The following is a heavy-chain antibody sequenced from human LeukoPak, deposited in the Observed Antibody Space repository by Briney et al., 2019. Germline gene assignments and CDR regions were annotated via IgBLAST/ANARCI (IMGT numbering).Heavy chain of an antibody. V-gene: IGHV3-30-3*01. J-gene: IGHJ4*02. CDR2: ISYDGSNK. Sequence: GGSLRLSCAASGFTFSSYAMHWVRQAPGKGLEWVAVISYDGSNKYYADSVKGRFTISRDNSKNTLYLQMNSLRAEDTAVYYCAKGLGVAGTGGFDYWGQGTLVTVSS. CDR3: AKGLGVAGTGGFDY. CDR1: GFTFSSYA. D-gene: IGHD6-19*01.